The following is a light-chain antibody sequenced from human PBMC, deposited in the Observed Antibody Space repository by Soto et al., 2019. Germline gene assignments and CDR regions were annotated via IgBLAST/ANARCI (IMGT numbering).Light chain of an antibody. J-gene: IGKJ1*01. CDR3: QNYNGAPWT. V-gene: IGKV1-33*01. CDR1: QDISNY. Sequence: DIQMTQSPSSLSASVGDRVTITCQASQDISNYLNWYQQKPGKAPKLLIYDASNLETGVPSRFSGSGSGTDFTFTISSLQPEDVATYYCQNYNGAPWTFGQGTKVEIK. CDR2: DAS.